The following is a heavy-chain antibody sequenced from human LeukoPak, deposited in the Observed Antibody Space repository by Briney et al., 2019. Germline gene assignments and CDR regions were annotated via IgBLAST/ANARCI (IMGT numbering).Heavy chain of an antibody. CDR3: ARSHYGTPFDY. CDR2: IFPSGGEI. D-gene: IGHD3-10*01. CDR1: GFTFSSYG. V-gene: IGHV3-21*01. J-gene: IGHJ4*02. Sequence: NPGGSLRLSCAASGFTFSSYGMHWVRQPPGKGLEWVSSIFPSGGEIHYADSVRGRFTISRDNSKSTLSLQMNSLRAEDTAVYYCARSHYGTPFDYWGQGTLVTVSS.